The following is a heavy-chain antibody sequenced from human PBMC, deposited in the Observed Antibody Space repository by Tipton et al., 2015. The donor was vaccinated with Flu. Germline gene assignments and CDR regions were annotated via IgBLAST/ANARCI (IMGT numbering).Heavy chain of an antibody. V-gene: IGHV3-33*01. CDR3: ARDQNEFYAFEN. Sequence: SLRLSCAASGFIFSTYGMHWVRQAPGKGLEWVAVIWYDGSNKYYADSVKGRFTISRDNSKNMVYLQMNSLRAEDTAVYYCARDQNEFYAFENWAQGTLVTVSS. CDR2: IWYDGSNK. CDR1: GFIFSTYG. J-gene: IGHJ4*02. D-gene: IGHD2/OR15-2a*01.